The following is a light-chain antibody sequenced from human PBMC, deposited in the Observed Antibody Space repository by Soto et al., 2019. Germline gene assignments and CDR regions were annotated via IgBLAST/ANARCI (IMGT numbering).Light chain of an antibody. CDR1: QDINTY. Sequence: DIQLTQSPSFLSASVGDRVTITCRASQDINTYLAWYQQKPGKAPKLLIFAASTLQIGVPSRFSGSGSGTEFTVTITSLQPEDYATYYGQQRKSYPITFGQGTRMEIK. CDR3: QQRKSYPIT. V-gene: IGKV1-9*01. CDR2: AAS. J-gene: IGKJ5*01.